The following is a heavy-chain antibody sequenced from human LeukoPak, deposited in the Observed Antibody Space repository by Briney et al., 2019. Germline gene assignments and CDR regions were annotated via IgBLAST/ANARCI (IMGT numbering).Heavy chain of an antibody. D-gene: IGHD5-18*01. Sequence: ASVKVSCKASGYTFTDYYIHWVRPAPGQGLEWMGRINPNSGGTNYAQRFQGRVTMTRDTSISTAYMELSRLRSDDTAVYYCAREGNSYGLDYWGQGTLVTVSS. CDR1: GYTFTDYY. CDR3: AREGNSYGLDY. CDR2: INPNSGGT. J-gene: IGHJ4*02. V-gene: IGHV1-2*06.